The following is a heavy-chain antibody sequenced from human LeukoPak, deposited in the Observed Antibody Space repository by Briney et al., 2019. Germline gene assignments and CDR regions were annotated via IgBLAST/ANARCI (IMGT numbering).Heavy chain of an antibody. CDR1: GGSISSGADY. J-gene: IGHJ4*02. CDR3: ARGPYSSSWLYYFDY. D-gene: IGHD6-13*01. CDR2: INHSGST. Sequence: SETLSLTCTVSGGSISSGADYWSWIRQPPGKGLEWIGEINHSGSTNYNPSLKSRVTISVDTSKNQFSLKLSSVTAADTAVYYCARGPYSSSWLYYFDYWGQGTLVTVSS. V-gene: IGHV4-39*07.